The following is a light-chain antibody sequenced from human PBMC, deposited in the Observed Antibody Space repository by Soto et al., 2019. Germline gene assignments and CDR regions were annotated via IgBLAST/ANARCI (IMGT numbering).Light chain of an antibody. CDR3: QQYDTYSIT. CDR1: QSISNY. J-gene: IGKJ5*01. CDR2: DAS. Sequence: DIQMTQSPSSLSASVGDRVTITCRASQSISNYLNWYQQKPGKAPKLLIYDASTLESGVPSRFNGSGSGTEFTLTISRLQPGDFATYYCQQYDTYSITFGQGTRLEI. V-gene: IGKV1-5*01.